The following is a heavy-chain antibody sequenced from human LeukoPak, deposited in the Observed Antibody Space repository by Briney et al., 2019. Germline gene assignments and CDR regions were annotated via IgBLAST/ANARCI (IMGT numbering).Heavy chain of an antibody. D-gene: IGHD3-16*02. J-gene: IGHJ4*02. V-gene: IGHV1-18*01. CDR2: ISAYNGNT. CDR1: GYTFTSYG. Sequence: ASVKVSCKASGYTFTSYGISWVRQAPGQGLEWMGWISAYNGNTNYAQKLQGRVTMTTDTSTSTTYMELRSLRSDDTAVYYCARDRIITFGGVIVISYFDYRGQGTLVTVSS. CDR3: ARDRIITFGGVIVISYFDY.